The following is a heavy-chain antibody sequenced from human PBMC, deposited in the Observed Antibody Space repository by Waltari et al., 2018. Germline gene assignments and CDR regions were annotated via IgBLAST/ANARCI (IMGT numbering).Heavy chain of an antibody. CDR3: ARHESWSGVGNY. CDR1: GGSISSSGYY. CDR2: IYYRGST. D-gene: IGHD3-10*01. V-gene: IGHV4-39*01. J-gene: IGHJ4*02. Sequence: QLQLQESGPGLVKPSETLSLTCTVSGGSISSSGYYWGWIRQPPGKGLEWIGRIYYRGSTYYNPSLKSRVTISVDTSKNQFSLKVSSVTAADTAVYYCARHESWSGVGNYWGQGALVTVSS.